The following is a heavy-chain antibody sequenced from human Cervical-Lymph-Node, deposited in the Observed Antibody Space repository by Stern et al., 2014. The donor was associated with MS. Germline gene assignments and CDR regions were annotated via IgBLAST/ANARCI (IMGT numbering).Heavy chain of an antibody. Sequence: VQLVESGAEVRKPGSSVKVSCKASGGTFSTYAINWVRQAPGQGLGWMGGIIPVFGIVNYAQDFQGRVTITADAATSTAYMELSNLRSDDTAVYYCARVNEGTAVEDYYYGLDVWGQGTTVTVSS. V-gene: IGHV1-69*01. CDR3: ARVNEGTAVEDYYYGLDV. CDR1: GGTFSTYA. J-gene: IGHJ6*02. D-gene: IGHD6-19*01. CDR2: IIPVFGIV.